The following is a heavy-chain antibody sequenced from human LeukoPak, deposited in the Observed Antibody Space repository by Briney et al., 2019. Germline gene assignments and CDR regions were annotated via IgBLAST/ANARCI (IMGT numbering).Heavy chain of an antibody. CDR1: GFTFSSYS. CDR3: ARVPPSGNSVFDDY. Sequence: NPGGSLRLSCAASGFTFSSYSMNWVRQAPGKGLEWVSSISSSSSSYIYYADSVKGRFTISRDNAKNSLYLQMNSLRAEDTAVYYCARVPPSGNSVFDDYWGQGTLVTVSS. V-gene: IGHV3-21*01. CDR2: ISSSSSSYI. D-gene: IGHD4-23*01. J-gene: IGHJ4*02.